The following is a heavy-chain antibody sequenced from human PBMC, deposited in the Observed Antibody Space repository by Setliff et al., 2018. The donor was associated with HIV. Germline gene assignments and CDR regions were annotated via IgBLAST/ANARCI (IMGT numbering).Heavy chain of an antibody. J-gene: IGHJ6*02. CDR2: IYYSGST. CDR3: ARSRTSSGYYGVTGYGMDV. Sequence: PSETLSLTCAVYGYPIDSGFYWGWIRQPPGKGLEWIGSIYYSGSTYYNPSLKSRVTISVDASKNQFSLKLSSVTAADTAVYYCARSRTSSGYYGVTGYGMDVWGQGTTVTVSS. CDR1: GYPIDSGFY. V-gene: IGHV4-38-2*01. D-gene: IGHD3-22*01.